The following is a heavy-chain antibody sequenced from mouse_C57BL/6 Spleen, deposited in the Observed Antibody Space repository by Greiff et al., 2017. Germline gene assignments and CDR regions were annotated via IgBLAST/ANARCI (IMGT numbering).Heavy chain of an antibody. J-gene: IGHJ2*01. CDR1: GYTFTDYY. CDR3: ARWSFYDGYYDFDY. CDR2: IYPGSGNT. V-gene: IGHV1-76*01. Sequence: VQLQQSGAELVRPGASVKLSCKASGYTFTDYYINWVKQKPGQGLEWIARIYPGSGNTYYNEKFKGKATLSAEKSSSTAYMPLSSLTSEDAAVYFCARWSFYDGYYDFDYWGQGTTLTVSS. D-gene: IGHD2-3*01.